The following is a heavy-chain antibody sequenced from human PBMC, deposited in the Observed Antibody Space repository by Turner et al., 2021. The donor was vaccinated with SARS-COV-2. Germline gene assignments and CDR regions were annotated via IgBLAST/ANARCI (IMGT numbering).Heavy chain of an antibody. CDR3: TTYGVISHSASDV. CDR2: TRNKTYRYTT. D-gene: IGHD4-17*01. J-gene: IGHJ6*02. Sequence: EVQLVESGGGVVQPGGSLRLPCSTSGFAFTDYYMDWVRQAPGKGLEWVGRTRNKTYRYTTEYAASVKGRFIISRDDSRNSLHLQMSSLKTEDTAVYYCTTYGVISHSASDVWGQGATVTVSS. CDR1: GFAFTDYY. V-gene: IGHV3-72*01.